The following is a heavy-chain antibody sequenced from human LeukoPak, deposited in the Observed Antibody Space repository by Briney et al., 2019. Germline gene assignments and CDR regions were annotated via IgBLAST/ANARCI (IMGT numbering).Heavy chain of an antibody. J-gene: IGHJ4*02. D-gene: IGHD2-15*01. CDR3: TTDPDCSGGSCYPDY. V-gene: IGHV3-15*01. CDR2: IKSKTDGGTT. CDR1: GFTFSNAW. Sequence: GGSLRLSCAASGFTFSNAWMSWVRQAPGKGLEWVGRIKSKTDGGTTDYAAPVKGRFTISRDDSKNTLYLQMNSLKTEDTAVYYCTTDPDCSGGSCYPDYWGQGTLVTVSS.